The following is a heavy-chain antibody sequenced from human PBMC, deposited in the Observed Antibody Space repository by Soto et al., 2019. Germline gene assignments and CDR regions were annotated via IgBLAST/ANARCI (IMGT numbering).Heavy chain of an antibody. Sequence: GGSLRLSCAASGFTFSDYYMSWIRQAPGKGLEWISYISSSGSTMYSADSVKGRFTISRDNAKNSLYLQMNSLRAEDTAVYYSARDRKLSYYYYGMDVWGQGTTVTVSS. CDR3: ARDRKLSYYYYGMDV. CDR1: GFTFSDYY. D-gene: IGHD2-15*01. CDR2: ISSSGSTM. J-gene: IGHJ6*02. V-gene: IGHV3-11*01.